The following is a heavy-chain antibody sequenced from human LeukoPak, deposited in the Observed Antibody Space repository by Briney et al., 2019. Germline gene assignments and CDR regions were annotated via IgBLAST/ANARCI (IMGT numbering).Heavy chain of an antibody. CDR2: ISSGATTM. Sequence: GGSLRLSCAASGFTFSSYGMNWVRQAPGKGLEWIAYISSGATTMYYADSVKGRFTISRDDAKNSLFLQMNSLRAEDTAVYYCALLAVASDFDYWGQGALVAVSS. CDR1: GFTFSSYG. V-gene: IGHV3-48*04. CDR3: ALLAVASDFDY. J-gene: IGHJ4*02. D-gene: IGHD6-19*01.